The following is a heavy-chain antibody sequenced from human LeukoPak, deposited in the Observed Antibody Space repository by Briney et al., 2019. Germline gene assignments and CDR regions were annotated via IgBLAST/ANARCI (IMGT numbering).Heavy chain of an antibody. CDR2: IIPILGTA. CDR1: GGTFSSYA. D-gene: IGHD6-19*01. V-gene: IGHV1-69*11. J-gene: IGHJ4*02. Sequence: GASVKVSCKASGGTFSSYAISWVRQAPGQGLEWMGRIIPILGTANYAQKFRGRVTITTDESTSTAYMELSSLRSEDTAVYYCARDLSIAVAGRWDFDYWGQGTLVTVSS. CDR3: ARDLSIAVAGRWDFDY.